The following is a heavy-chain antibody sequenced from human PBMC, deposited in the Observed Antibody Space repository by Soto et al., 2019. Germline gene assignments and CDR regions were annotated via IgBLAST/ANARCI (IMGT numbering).Heavy chain of an antibody. V-gene: IGHV1-3*01. Sequence: ASVKVSCKASGYTFTSYAMHWVRQAPGQRLEWMGWINAGNGNTKYSQKFQGRVTITRDTSASTDYMELSSLRSEDTAVYYCARDWTTVTTWSFDPWGQGTLVTVSS. CDR1: GYTFTSYA. D-gene: IGHD4-17*01. J-gene: IGHJ5*02. CDR2: INAGNGNT. CDR3: ARDWTTVTTWSFDP.